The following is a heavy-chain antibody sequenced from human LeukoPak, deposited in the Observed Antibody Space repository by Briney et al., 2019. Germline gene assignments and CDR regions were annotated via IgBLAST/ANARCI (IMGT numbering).Heavy chain of an antibody. V-gene: IGHV1-69*01. J-gene: IGHJ4*02. CDR1: GGTFSSYA. D-gene: IGHD3-22*01. CDR2: IIPIFGTA. CDR3: ARNYYDSSGYYSFGD. Sequence: PVKVSCKASGGTFSSYAISWVRQAPGQGLEWMGGIIPIFGTANYAQKFQGRVTNTADESTSTAYMELSSLRSEDTAVYYCARNYYDSSGYYSFGDWGQGTLVTVSS.